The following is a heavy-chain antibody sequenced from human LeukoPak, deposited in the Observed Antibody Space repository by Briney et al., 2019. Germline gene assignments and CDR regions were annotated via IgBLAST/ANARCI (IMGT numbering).Heavy chain of an antibody. D-gene: IGHD3-10*01. CDR1: GYTFTSYG. Sequence: ASVKVSCKASGYTFTSYGISWVRQAPGQGLEWMGWISAYNGNTNYAQKLQGRVTITADESTSTAYMELSSLRSEDTAVYYCAREILASGSYYIRWFDPWGQGTLVTVSS. CDR3: AREILASGSYYIRWFDP. J-gene: IGHJ5*02. V-gene: IGHV1-18*01. CDR2: ISAYNGNT.